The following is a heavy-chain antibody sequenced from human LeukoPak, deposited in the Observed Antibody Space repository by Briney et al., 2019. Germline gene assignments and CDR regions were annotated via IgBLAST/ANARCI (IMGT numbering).Heavy chain of an antibody. CDR1: GFTFSSYA. CDR2: ISGSGGST. J-gene: IGHJ4*02. Sequence: QPGGSLRLSCAASGFTFSSYAMSWVRQAPGKGLEWVSAISGSGGSTYYADSVKGRFTISRDNSKNTLYLQMNSLRAEDTAVYYCARGEAVAGIAPHIDYWGQGALVTVSS. CDR3: ARGEAVAGIAPHIDY. V-gene: IGHV3-23*01. D-gene: IGHD6-19*01.